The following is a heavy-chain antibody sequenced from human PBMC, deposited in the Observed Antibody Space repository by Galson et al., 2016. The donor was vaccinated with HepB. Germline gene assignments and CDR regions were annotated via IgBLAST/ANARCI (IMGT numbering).Heavy chain of an antibody. CDR1: GYAFGSFS. J-gene: IGHJ2*01. D-gene: IGHD3-3*01. V-gene: IGHV3-30*03. CDR2: IGHDGIVK. CDR3: ARESAPHGGPWYFDL. Sequence: SLRLSCAGSGYAFGSFSIHWVRQAPGKRQEWVAVIGHDGIVKQYADSVKGRFTLSRDNFNNIVYLEMNSLGADDTALYFCARESAPHGGPWYFDLWGRGTLVTVSS.